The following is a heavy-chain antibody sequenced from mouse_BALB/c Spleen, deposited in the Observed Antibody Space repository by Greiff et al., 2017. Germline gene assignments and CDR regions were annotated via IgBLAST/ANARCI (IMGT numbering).Heavy chain of an antibody. CDR1: GFTFSSYG. CDR2: INSNGGST. Sequence: EVMLVESGGGLVQPGGSLKLSCAASGFTFSSYGMSWVRQTPDKRLELVATINSNGGSTYYPDSVKGRFTISRDNAKNTLYLQMSSLKSEDTAMYYCARDPFITTVVATYYWYFDVWGAGTTVTVSS. CDR3: ARDPFITTVVATYYWYFDV. D-gene: IGHD1-1*01. V-gene: IGHV5-6-3*01. J-gene: IGHJ1*01.